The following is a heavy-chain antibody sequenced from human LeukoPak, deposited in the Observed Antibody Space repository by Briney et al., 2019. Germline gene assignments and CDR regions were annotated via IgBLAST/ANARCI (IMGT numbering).Heavy chain of an antibody. Sequence: SETLSLTCAVYGGSFCGYYWSWIRQPPGKGLECIGEIIHSGSTNYSPSLKSRVTISVDTSENQFSLKLSAVTAADPAVYYCARVRAYSSGLYGYFQHWGQGTLVTVSS. CDR1: GGSFCGYY. V-gene: IGHV4-34*12. CDR2: IIHSGST. D-gene: IGHD6-19*01. J-gene: IGHJ1*01. CDR3: ARVRAYSSGLYGYFQH.